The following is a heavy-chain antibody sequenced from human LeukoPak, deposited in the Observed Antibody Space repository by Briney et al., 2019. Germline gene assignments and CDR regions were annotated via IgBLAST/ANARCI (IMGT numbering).Heavy chain of an antibody. J-gene: IGHJ6*03. V-gene: IGHV3-15*01. CDR3: ASLFSSGWRYFYYMDV. D-gene: IGHD6-19*01. CDR1: GFTFSDAW. Sequence: GGSLRLSCSTSGFTFSDAWMSWVRQAPGKGLEWVGRTKSKTDGGAIDYAAPVKGRFTISRDDSRNTLYLQMNSLKVEDTAVYSCASLFSSGWRYFYYMDVWGKGTTVTVSS. CDR2: TKSKTDGGAI.